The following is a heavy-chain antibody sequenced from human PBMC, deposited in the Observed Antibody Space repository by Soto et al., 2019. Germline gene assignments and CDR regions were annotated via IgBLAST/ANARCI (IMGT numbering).Heavy chain of an antibody. CDR3: ARVNGRRGCSGGSCYYFDY. V-gene: IGHV4-31*03. CDR2: IYYSGST. D-gene: IGHD2-15*01. CDR1: GGSISSGGYY. J-gene: IGHJ4*02. Sequence: SETLSLTCTVSGGSISSGGYYWSWIRQHPGKGLEWIGYIYYSGSTYYNPSLKSRVTISVDTSKNQFSLKLSSVTAADTAVYYCARVNGRRGCSGGSCYYFDYWGQGTLVTVSS.